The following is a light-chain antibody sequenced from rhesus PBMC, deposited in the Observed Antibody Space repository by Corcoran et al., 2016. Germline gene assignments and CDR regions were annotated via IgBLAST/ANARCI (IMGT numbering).Light chain of an antibody. CDR2: KAS. J-gene: IGKJ2*01. CDR1: QGISSW. V-gene: IGKV1-22*01. Sequence: DIQMTQSPSSLSASVGDTVTITCRASQGISSWLAWYQQKPGKAPKLLIYKASSLQSGVPSRFSGSGSGTDFTLTISSLQSEDFAPYYCQQYSSRYSFGQGTKVEIK. CDR3: QQYSSRYS.